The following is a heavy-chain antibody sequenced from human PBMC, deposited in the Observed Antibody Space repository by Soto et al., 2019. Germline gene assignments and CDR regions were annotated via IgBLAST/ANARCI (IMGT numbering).Heavy chain of an antibody. D-gene: IGHD2-8*01. CDR1: GLTFSAYG. CDR2: ISYDGSKK. Sequence: GGSLRLSCEASGLTFSAYGMHWVRQAPGKGLEWVATISYDGSKKYFGDSVKGRFTISRDNSKSTLYLEMNSLRTEDTAVYYCAKASHCNKGRCSLGLIGDRAFDIWGQGTMVTVS. V-gene: IGHV3-30*18. J-gene: IGHJ3*02. CDR3: AKASHCNKGRCSLGLIGDRAFDI.